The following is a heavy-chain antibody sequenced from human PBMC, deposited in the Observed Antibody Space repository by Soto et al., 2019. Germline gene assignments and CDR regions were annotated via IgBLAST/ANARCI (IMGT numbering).Heavy chain of an antibody. J-gene: IGHJ5*02. V-gene: IGHV3-23*01. Sequence: EVQLLESGGGLVQPGGSLRLSCAASGFTFSSYAMSWVRQAPGKGLEWVSAISGSGGSTYYADSVKGRFTISRDNSKNRLDLQMNSLGAEYTAVYYCAKEIAAAGTWGWCDPWGQGTLVTVSS. CDR3: AKEIAAAGTWGWCDP. D-gene: IGHD6-13*01. CDR1: GFTFSSYA. CDR2: ISGSGGST.